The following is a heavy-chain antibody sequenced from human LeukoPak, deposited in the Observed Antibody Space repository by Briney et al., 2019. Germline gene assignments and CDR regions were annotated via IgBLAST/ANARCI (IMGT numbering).Heavy chain of an antibody. Sequence: GGSLRLSCAASGFTFSSYGMHWVRQAPGKGLEWVAVIWYDGSNKYYADSVKGRFTISRDNSKNTLYLQMNSLRAEDTAVYYCAKDHRTYDFWSGYYPTNWFDAWGKGTLVTVSS. V-gene: IGHV3-33*06. D-gene: IGHD3-3*01. CDR3: AKDHRTYDFWSGYYPTNWFDA. J-gene: IGHJ5*02. CDR1: GFTFSSYG. CDR2: IWYDGSNK.